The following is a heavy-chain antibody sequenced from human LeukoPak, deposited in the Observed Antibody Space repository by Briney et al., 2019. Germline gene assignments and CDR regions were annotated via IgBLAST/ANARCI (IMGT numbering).Heavy chain of an antibody. CDR1: GYSFTSYW. CDR2: IYPGDSDT. Sequence: GESLKISCKGSGYSFTSYWIGWVRQMPGKGLEWMGIIYPGDSDTRYSPSFQGQVTTSADKSISTAYLQWSSLKASDTAMYYCARQDDGSGSYYNLDYWGQGTLVTVSS. D-gene: IGHD3-10*01. CDR3: ARQDDGSGSYYNLDY. V-gene: IGHV5-51*01. J-gene: IGHJ4*02.